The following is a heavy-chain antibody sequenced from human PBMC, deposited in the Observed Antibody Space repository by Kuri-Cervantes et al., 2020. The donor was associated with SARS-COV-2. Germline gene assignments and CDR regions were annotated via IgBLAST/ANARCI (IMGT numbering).Heavy chain of an antibody. D-gene: IGHD6-13*01. Sequence: ASVKVSCKASGYTFTSYGISWVRQAPGQGLEWMGWISAYNGNTNYARKLQGRVTMTTDTSTSTAYMELRSLRSDDTAVYYCARRIAAAGYYYYYGMDVWGQGTTVTVSS. J-gene: IGHJ6*02. CDR2: ISAYNGNT. V-gene: IGHV1-18*04. CDR3: ARRIAAAGYYYYYGMDV. CDR1: GYTFTSYG.